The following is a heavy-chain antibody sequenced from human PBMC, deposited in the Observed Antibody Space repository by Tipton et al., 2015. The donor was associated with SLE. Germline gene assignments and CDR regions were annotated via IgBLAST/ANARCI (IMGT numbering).Heavy chain of an antibody. Sequence: SLRLSCTATGFTFSGYWMHWVRQAPGKGLVWVSGLNSDGISTYYADSVKGRFTISTDNAKNTLYLQMNSLRAEDTAVYYCAAYCLGGSCVWGVWGQGTTVTVSS. J-gene: IGHJ6*02. CDR2: LNSDGIST. V-gene: IGHV3-74*01. D-gene: IGHD2-15*01. CDR1: GFTFSGYW. CDR3: AAYCLGGSCVWGV.